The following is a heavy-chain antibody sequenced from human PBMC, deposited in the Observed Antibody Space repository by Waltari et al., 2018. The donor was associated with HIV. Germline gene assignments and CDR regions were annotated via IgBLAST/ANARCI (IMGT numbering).Heavy chain of an antibody. D-gene: IGHD5-18*01. J-gene: IGHJ4*02. CDR1: GFTFSRYG. Sequence: QVQLVESGGGVVQPGRSLRLSCAASGFTFSRYGMHWVRQAPGKGVGWVSVISYDGSNKYYADSVKGRFTISRDNSKNTLYLQMNSLRDEDTAIYYCAKKTTKVKTPMVSYFDYWGQGTLVTVSS. V-gene: IGHV3-30*18. CDR2: ISYDGSNK. CDR3: AKKTTKVKTPMVSYFDY.